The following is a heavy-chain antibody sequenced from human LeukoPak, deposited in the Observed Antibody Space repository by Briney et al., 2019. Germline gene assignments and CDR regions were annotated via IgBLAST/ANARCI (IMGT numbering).Heavy chain of an antibody. CDR2: ISGSGDST. CDR1: GFTFSSYA. J-gene: IGHJ4*02. V-gene: IGHV3-23*01. D-gene: IGHD5-24*01. CDR3: GLPPSYGGYNLGGDY. Sequence: GGSLRLPCAASGFTFSSYAMSWVRQAPGKGLEWVSVISGSGDSTYYADSVKGRFTMSRDNSKNTLYLQMNSLRPDDTAVYYCGLPPSYGGYNLGGDYWGQGTLVTVSS.